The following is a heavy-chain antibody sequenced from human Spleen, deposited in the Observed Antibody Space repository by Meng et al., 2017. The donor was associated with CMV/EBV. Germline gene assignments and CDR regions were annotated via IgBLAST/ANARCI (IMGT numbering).Heavy chain of an antibody. D-gene: IGHD6-19*01. CDR2: IYYSGST. CDR1: DGFSSSSSDY. CDR3: AREAHSSGWYNWFDP. Sequence: RQRSGPRLGKHSKTLVLTCNVSDGFSSSSSDYWGWIRKPPGKGLEWIGSIYYSGSTYYNPSLKSRVTISVDTSKNQFSLKLSSVTAADTAVYYCAREAHSSGWYNWFDPWGQGTLVTVSS. J-gene: IGHJ5*02. V-gene: IGHV4-39*07.